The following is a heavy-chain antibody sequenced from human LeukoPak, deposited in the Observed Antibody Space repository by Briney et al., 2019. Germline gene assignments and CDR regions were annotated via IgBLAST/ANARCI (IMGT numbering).Heavy chain of an antibody. CDR3: ARGPAMRPYYYDMDV. CDR1: GGSFSGYY. V-gene: IGHV4-34*01. J-gene: IGHJ6*02. Sequence: PSETLSLTCAVYGGSFSGYYWSWIRQPPGKGLKWIGEINHSGSTNYNPSLKSRVTISVDTSKNQFSLKLSSVTAADTAVYYCARGPAMRPYYYDMDVWGQGTTVTVSS. CDR2: INHSGST. D-gene: IGHD2-2*01.